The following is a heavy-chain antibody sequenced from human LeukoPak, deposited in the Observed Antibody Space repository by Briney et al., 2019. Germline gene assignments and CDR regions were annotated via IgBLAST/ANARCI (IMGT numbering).Heavy chain of an antibody. CDR3: ARDSNWAFDY. J-gene: IGHJ4*02. V-gene: IGHV3-48*02. CDR2: ISSGSNAI. Sequence: GGSLRLSCAASGFTFSSYSMNWVRQAPGKGLEWVSYISSGSNAIYYADSVKGRFTISRDNAKNSLYLQMNSLRDGDTAVYYCARDSNWAFDYWGQGTLVTVSS. CDR1: GFTFSSYS. D-gene: IGHD7-27*01.